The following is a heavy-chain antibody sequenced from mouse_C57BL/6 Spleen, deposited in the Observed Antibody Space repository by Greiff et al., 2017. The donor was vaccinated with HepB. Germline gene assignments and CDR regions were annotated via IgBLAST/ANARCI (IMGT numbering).Heavy chain of an antibody. J-gene: IGHJ2*01. D-gene: IGHD2-1*01. Sequence: VQLQQSGAELVKPGASVKLSCKASGYTFTSYWMHWVKQRPGRGLEWIGRIDPNSGGTKYNEKFKSKATLTVDKPSSTAYMQLSSLTSEDSAVYYCARSRNPIYYGNYDYWGQGTTLTVAS. CDR3: ARSRNPIYYGNYDY. CDR1: GYTFTSYW. CDR2: IDPNSGGT. V-gene: IGHV1-72*01.